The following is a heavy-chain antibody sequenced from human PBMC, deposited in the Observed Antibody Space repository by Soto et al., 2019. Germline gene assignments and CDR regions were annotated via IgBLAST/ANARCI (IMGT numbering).Heavy chain of an antibody. CDR1: GGSFSGYY. V-gene: IGHV4-34*01. D-gene: IGHD1-26*01. Sequence: PSETLSLTCAVYGGSFSGYYWSWIRQPPGKGLEWIGEINHSGSTNYNPSLKSRVTISVDTSKNQFSLKLSSVTAADTAVYYCARGIPSIGGYDYWGQGTLVTVSS. CDR3: ARGIPSIGGYDY. J-gene: IGHJ4*02. CDR2: INHSGST.